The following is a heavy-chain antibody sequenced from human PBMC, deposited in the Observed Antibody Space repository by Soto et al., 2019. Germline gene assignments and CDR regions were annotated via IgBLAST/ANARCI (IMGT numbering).Heavy chain of an antibody. CDR3: ARTKGAVAFDI. CDR2: IKEDGDDK. D-gene: IGHD3-16*01. J-gene: IGHJ3*02. Sequence: GGSLGLSCAASGFTFSTYGMSWVRQAPGKGLEWVANIKEDGDDKYYVDSVKGRFTISRDNAENSLYLQMNSLRAEDTAVYYCARTKGAVAFDIWGQGTMVTVSS. V-gene: IGHV3-7*01. CDR1: GFTFSTYG.